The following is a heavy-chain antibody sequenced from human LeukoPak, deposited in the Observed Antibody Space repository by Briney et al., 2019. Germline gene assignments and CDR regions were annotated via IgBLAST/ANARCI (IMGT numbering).Heavy chain of an antibody. CDR3: ARATRSGYCSSTSCYPFDY. Sequence: GGSQRLSCAASGFTFSSYSMNWVRQAPGKGLEWVSSISSSSSYIYYADSVKGRFTISRDNAKNSLYLQMNSLRAEDTAVYYCARATRSGYCSSTSCYPFDYWGQGTLVTVSS. J-gene: IGHJ4*02. D-gene: IGHD2-2*03. V-gene: IGHV3-21*01. CDR2: ISSSSSYI. CDR1: GFTFSSYS.